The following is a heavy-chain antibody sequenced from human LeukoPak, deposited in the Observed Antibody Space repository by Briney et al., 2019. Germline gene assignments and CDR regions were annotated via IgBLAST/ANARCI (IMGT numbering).Heavy chain of an antibody. CDR2: IYYTGST. CDR3: ARSGQWELPDY. CDR1: GVSISSYY. J-gene: IGHJ4*02. D-gene: IGHD1-26*01. V-gene: IGHV4-59*01. Sequence: SETLSLTCTVSGVSISSYYWSWIRQPPGKGLEGIGYIYYTGSTNYNPSLKSRVTISIDTSKNQFSLKLSSVPAAETAVYYCARSGQWELPDYWGQGTLVTVSS.